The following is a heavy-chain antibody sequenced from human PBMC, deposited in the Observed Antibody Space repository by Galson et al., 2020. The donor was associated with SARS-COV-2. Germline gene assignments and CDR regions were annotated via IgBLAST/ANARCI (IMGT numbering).Heavy chain of an antibody. CDR2: ISYDGSNK. CDR1: GFTFSSYA. D-gene: IGHD3-10*01. V-gene: IGHV3-30*04. Sequence: GGSLRLSCAASGFTFSSYAMHWVRQAPGKGLEWVAVISYDGSNKYYADSVKGRFTISRDNSKNTLYLQMNSLRAEDTAVYYCARSLLWFGEVLDYWGQGTLVTVSS. CDR3: ARSLLWFGEVLDY. J-gene: IGHJ4*02.